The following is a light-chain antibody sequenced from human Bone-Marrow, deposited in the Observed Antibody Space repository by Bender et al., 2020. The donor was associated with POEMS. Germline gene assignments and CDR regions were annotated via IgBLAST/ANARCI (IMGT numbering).Light chain of an antibody. V-gene: IGLV2-11*01. J-gene: IGLJ1*01. CDR3: QAWDSITNV. Sequence: HSALTQPRSVSGSPGQSVTISCTGTSSDVGGNHYVSWYQQHPGKAPKLMIYDVTERPSGVSNRFSGSKSGKTASLTISGLQAEDEADYYCQAWDSITNVFGPGTKVTVL. CDR1: SSDVGGNHY. CDR2: DVT.